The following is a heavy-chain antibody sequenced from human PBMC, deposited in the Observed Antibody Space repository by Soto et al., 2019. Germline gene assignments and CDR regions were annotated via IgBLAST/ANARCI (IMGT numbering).Heavy chain of an antibody. CDR3: ARAADGGDSLYV. CDR1: GDSISSDYYH. CDR2: IHPSGSI. V-gene: IGHV4-30-4*08. D-gene: IGHD2-21*02. Sequence: QVQLQQSGPGLVKPSQTLSLTCTVSGDSISSDYYHWTWIRQSPGQGLEWNGYIHPSGSILYNPSLKSRFIISVDTSKNQFSLHLTSVTAAVTAVYFCARAADGGDSLYVCGQGTTVTVSS. J-gene: IGHJ6*02.